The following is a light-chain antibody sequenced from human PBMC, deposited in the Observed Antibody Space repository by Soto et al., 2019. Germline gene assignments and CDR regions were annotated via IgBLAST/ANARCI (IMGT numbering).Light chain of an antibody. J-gene: IGKJ2*01. Sequence: EVVMTHSPATLSVSPGDRATLSCRASQTVRDNLAWYQQKPGQAPRLLIYGASTRATGIPARFSGSGSGTEFTLTIDSLQSEDFALDFCQQSNNWPYTFGQGTKLEIK. V-gene: IGKV3-15*01. CDR1: QTVRDN. CDR2: GAS. CDR3: QQSNNWPYT.